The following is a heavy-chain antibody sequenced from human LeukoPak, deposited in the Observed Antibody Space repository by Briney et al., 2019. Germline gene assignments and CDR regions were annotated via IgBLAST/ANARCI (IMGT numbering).Heavy chain of an antibody. V-gene: IGHV3-23*01. CDR3: AKDSDSVTTCLDS. D-gene: IGHD4-17*01. CDR1: GFALSSYA. J-gene: IGHJ4*02. CDR2: ISGSGGST. Sequence: PGGSLRLSCAASGFALSSYAMSWVRQAPGKGLEWVSSISGSGGSTHYADSMKGRFTISRDNSKSTLYLQMNSLRVEDTAVYYCAKDSDSVTTCLDSWGQGTLVAVSS.